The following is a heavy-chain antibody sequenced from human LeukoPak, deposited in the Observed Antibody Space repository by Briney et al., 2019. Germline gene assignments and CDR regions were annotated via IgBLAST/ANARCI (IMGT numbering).Heavy chain of an antibody. J-gene: IGHJ5*02. D-gene: IGHD6-19*01. CDR1: GYSISSGYY. V-gene: IGHV4-38-2*02. CDR3: ARIIAVAGTGDP. Sequence: SETLSLTCTVSGYSISSGYYWGWIRQPPGKGLEWIGNIYHSGGTYYNPSLKSRVTISVDTSKNQFSLKLSSVTAADTAVYYCARIIAVAGTGDPWGQGTLVTVSS. CDR2: IYHSGGT.